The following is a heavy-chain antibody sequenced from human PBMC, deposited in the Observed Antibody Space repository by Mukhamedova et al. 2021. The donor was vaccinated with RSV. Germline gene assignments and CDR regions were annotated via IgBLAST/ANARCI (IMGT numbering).Heavy chain of an antibody. Sequence: APGKGLEWVSAISGSGGSTYYADSVKGRFTISRDNSKNTLYLQMNSLRAEDTAVYYCAQTFDLWGRGTLVTVSS. V-gene: IGHV3-23*01. CDR3: AQTFDL. J-gene: IGHJ2*01. CDR2: ISGSGGST.